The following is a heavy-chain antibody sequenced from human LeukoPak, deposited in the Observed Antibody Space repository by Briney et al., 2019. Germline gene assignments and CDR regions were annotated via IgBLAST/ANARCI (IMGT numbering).Heavy chain of an antibody. CDR3: ASGGELKLELRICHY. CDR1: GGSFSGYY. Sequence: PSETLSLTCAVYGGSFSGYYWSSIRQPPGKELEWIGEINHSGSTNYNPSLKSRVTISVDTSKNQFSLKLSSVTAADTAVYYCASGGELKLELRICHYWGKGTLVTVSS. J-gene: IGHJ4*02. D-gene: IGHD1-7*01. V-gene: IGHV4-34*01. CDR2: INHSGST.